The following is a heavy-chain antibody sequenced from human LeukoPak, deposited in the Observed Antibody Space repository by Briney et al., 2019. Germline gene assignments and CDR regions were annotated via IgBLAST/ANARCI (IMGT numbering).Heavy chain of an antibody. CDR3: ARDKWAGVVFYSYYMDV. Sequence: ASVKVSCKASGYTFTSYGVTWVRQAPGQGLEWMGWVSADKANRNYVQKFQGRVTMTRDTSTRTIYMELSSLRSEDTAVYYCARDKWAGVVFYSYYMDVWGKGATVTVSS. CDR1: GYTFTSYG. CDR2: VSADKANR. V-gene: IGHV1-18*01. D-gene: IGHD1-26*01. J-gene: IGHJ6*03.